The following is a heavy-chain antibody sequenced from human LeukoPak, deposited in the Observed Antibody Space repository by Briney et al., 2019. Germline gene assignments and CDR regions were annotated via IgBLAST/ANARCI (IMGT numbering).Heavy chain of an antibody. Sequence: SGPTLVKPTQTLTLTCTFSGFSLSTSGVGVGWIRQPPGKALEWLALIYWDDDKRYSPSLKSRLTITKDTSKNQVVLTMTNMDPVDTATYYCAHTKTSGWSAKILPFDYWGQGTLVTVSS. D-gene: IGHD6-19*01. J-gene: IGHJ4*02. CDR3: AHTKTSGWSAKILPFDY. CDR1: GFSLSTSGVG. V-gene: IGHV2-5*02. CDR2: IYWDDDK.